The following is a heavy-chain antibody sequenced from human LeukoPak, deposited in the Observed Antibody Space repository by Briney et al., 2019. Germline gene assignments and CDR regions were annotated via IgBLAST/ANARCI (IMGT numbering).Heavy chain of an antibody. J-gene: IGHJ5*02. CDR3: ARDYYDSSGYYPGSKWFDP. Sequence: GASLQISCKASGSYFTNYWIGWVRPLPGKGLGWRGIIFPGDSDTIYSPFFEGQATISADKSISTAYLQWRSLKASDTAMYYCARDYYDSSGYYPGSKWFDPWGQGTLVTVSS. D-gene: IGHD3-22*01. CDR2: IFPGDSDT. V-gene: IGHV5-51*01. CDR1: GSYFTNYW.